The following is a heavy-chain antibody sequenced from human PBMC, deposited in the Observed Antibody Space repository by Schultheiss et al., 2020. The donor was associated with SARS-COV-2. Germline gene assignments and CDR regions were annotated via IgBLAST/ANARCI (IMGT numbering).Heavy chain of an antibody. CDR2: INSDGSST. CDR3: ASELVRSDAFDI. D-gene: IGHD6-6*01. V-gene: IGHV3-74*01. CDR1: GFTVSSNY. Sequence: GRSLRLSCAASGFTVSSNYMSWVRQAPGKGLEWVSRINSDGSSTSYADSVKGRFTISRDNAKNSLYLQMNSLRAEDTAVYYCASELVRSDAFDIWGQGTMVTVSS. J-gene: IGHJ3*02.